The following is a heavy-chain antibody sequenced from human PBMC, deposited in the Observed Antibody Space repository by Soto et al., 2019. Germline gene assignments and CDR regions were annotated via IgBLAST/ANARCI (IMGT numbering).Heavy chain of an antibody. D-gene: IGHD6-13*01. V-gene: IGHV1-69*12. CDR1: GGTFSSYA. J-gene: IGHJ6*02. CDR3: ARGGQQLVAYYYYGMDV. Sequence: QVQLVQSGAEVKKPGSSVKVSCKASGGTFSSYAISWVRQAPGQGLEWMGGIIPIFGTANYAQKFQGRVTSTADESTSTAYRELSSLRSEDTAVYYCARGGQQLVAYYYYGMDVWGQGTTVTVSS. CDR2: IIPIFGTA.